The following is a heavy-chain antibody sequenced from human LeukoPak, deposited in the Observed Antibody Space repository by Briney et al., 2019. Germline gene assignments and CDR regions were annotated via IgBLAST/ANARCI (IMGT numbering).Heavy chain of an antibody. CDR2: ISYDGSNK. Sequence: GGSLRLSCAASGFTFSSYGMHWVRQAPGKGLEWVAVISYDGSNKYYADSVKGRFTISRDNPKNTLYLQMNSLRAEDTAVYYCAKGVVYWGQGTLVTVSS. CDR3: AKGVVY. CDR1: GFTFSSYG. J-gene: IGHJ4*02. V-gene: IGHV3-30*18. D-gene: IGHD2-15*01.